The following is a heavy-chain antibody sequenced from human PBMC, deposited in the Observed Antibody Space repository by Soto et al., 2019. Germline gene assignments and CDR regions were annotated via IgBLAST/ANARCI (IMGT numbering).Heavy chain of an antibody. CDR1: GFTFSSYA. V-gene: IGHV3-23*01. J-gene: IGHJ4*02. CDR3: AKDPYYYDSSGYWYYFDY. CDR2: ISGSGGST. Sequence: GGSLRLSCAASGFTFSSYAMSWVRQAPGKGLEWVSAISGSGGSTYYADSVKGRFTISRDNSKNTLYLQMNSLRAEDTAVYYCAKDPYYYDSSGYWYYFDYWGQGTLVTVSS. D-gene: IGHD3-22*01.